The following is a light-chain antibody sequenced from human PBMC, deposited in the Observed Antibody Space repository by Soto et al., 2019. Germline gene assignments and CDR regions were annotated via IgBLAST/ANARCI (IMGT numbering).Light chain of an antibody. J-gene: IGKJ1*01. Sequence: EIVMTQSPATLSVSPGERATLSCRTSQSVSGNLAWYQQKPGQAPRLLIYGASTRATGIPARFSGGGSGTEFTLTISSLQSEDLAVYYCQQYNNWPPAFGQGTKVEIK. CDR2: GAS. V-gene: IGKV3-15*01. CDR3: QQYNNWPPA. CDR1: QSVSGN.